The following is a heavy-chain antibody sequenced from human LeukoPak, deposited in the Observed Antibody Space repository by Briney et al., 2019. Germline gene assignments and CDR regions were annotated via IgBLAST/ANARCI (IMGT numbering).Heavy chain of an antibody. CDR1: GFTFSSYW. CDR3: ARDKTGGWGLYYFDY. CDR2: IKQDGSEK. D-gene: IGHD2-21*02. Sequence: GGSLRLSCAASGFTFSSYWMSWVRQDLGKGLEWVANIKQDGSEKYYVDSVKGRFTISRDNAKNSLYLQMNSLRAEDTAVYYCARDKTGGWGLYYFDYWGQGTLVTVSS. V-gene: IGHV3-7*01. J-gene: IGHJ4*02.